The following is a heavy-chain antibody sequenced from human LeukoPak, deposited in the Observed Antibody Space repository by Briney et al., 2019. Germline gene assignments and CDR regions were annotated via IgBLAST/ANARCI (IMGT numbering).Heavy chain of an antibody. D-gene: IGHD6-19*01. V-gene: IGHV3-30*04. CDR1: GFNFSSYA. CDR2: ISYDGSNK. Sequence: GRSLRLSCAASGFNFSSYAMHWVRQAPGKGLEWVAVISYDGSNKYYADSVKGRFTISRDNSKNTLYLQMNSLRAEDTAVYYCARVDSSGWFHSFDYWGQGTLVTISS. CDR3: ARVDSSGWFHSFDY. J-gene: IGHJ4*02.